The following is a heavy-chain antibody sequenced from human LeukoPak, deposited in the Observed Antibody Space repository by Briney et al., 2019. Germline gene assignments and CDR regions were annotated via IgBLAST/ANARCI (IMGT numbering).Heavy chain of an antibody. CDR1: GFTFSDYS. V-gene: IGHV3-48*04. D-gene: IGHD3-10*02. CDR2: ISSTSNTI. J-gene: IGHJ4*02. CDR3: ARDQQGAATSVRGLNDY. Sequence: GGALRLSCVAPGFTFSDYSINWVRQAPGEGLEWVAYISSTSNTILYADSVKGRFSISRDNAKKSVWLQMDSLRAEDTAVYYCARDQQGAATSVRGLNDYWGQGTLVTVSS.